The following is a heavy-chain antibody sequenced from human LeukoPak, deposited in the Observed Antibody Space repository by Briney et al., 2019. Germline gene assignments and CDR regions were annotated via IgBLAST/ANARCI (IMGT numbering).Heavy chain of an antibody. D-gene: IGHD2-21*02. CDR1: AYSISSGYY. CDR3: ARDFSGDSSWFDP. J-gene: IGHJ5*02. V-gene: IGHV4-38-2*02. Sequence: SETLSLTCTVSAYSISSGYYWGWIRQPPGKGLEWIGSINHSGSTYYNSSLKRRVIISVDTSKNQFSLKLSSVTAADTAVYYCARDFSGDSSWFDPWGQGTLVTVSS. CDR2: INHSGST.